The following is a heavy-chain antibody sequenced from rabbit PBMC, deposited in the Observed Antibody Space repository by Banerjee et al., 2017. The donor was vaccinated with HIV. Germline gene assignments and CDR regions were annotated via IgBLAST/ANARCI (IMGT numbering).Heavy chain of an antibody. D-gene: IGHD7-1*01. CDR2: IYTGDGNT. CDR3: ARGGGGYAGYSHGDDAFDP. Sequence: QEQLEESGGDLVKPEGSLTLTCTASGFTLSGYWMSWVRQAPGKGLEWIACIYTGDGNTHYASWAKGRFTISKTSSTVDLKMTSLTAADTATYFCARGGGGYAGYSHGDDAFDPWGPGTLVTVS. V-gene: IGHV1S45*01. J-gene: IGHJ2*01. CDR1: GFTLSGYW.